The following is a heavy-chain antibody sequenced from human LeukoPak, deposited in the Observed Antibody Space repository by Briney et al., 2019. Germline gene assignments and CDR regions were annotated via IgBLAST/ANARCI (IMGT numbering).Heavy chain of an antibody. J-gene: IGHJ4*02. CDR1: GFTFSTYA. D-gene: IGHD2-2*01. V-gene: IGHV3-30*04. CDR3: ASGCSSTSCPLFDY. CDR2: ISYDGSNK. Sequence: GGSLRLSCAASGFTFSTYAMHWVRQAPGKGLDWAAAISYDGSNKYYADSVKGRFTISRDNSKNTLYLQMNSLRAEDTAVYYCASGCSSTSCPLFDYWGQGILVTVSS.